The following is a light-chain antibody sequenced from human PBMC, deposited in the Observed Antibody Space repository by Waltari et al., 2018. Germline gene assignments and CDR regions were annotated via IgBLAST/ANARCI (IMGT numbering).Light chain of an antibody. V-gene: IGLV2-14*01. J-gene: IGLJ2*01. CDR1: SNDVCVSNS. CDR2: DVS. CDR3: SSQSSNDVVL. Sequence: QSALTQPASVSGSPGQSVTLFCAGTSNDVCVSNSVSWYQEHPGQAPRVIIYDVSGRPAGVSDRFSGAKSGNTAALTISGLQAEDEDDDYCSSQSSNDVVLFGGGTKLTVL.